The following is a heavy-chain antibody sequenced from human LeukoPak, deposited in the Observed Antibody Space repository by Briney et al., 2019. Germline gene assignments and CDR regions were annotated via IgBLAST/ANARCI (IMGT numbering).Heavy chain of an antibody. CDR1: GFTFSSYE. V-gene: IGHV3-48*03. CDR2: ISSSGSTI. Sequence: GGSLRLSCAASGFTFSSYEMNWGRQAPGKGLEWVSYISSSGSTIYYADSVKGRFTISRDNAKNSLYLQMNSLRAEDTAVYYCARDGAYSGYDWTFDYWGQGTLVTVSS. J-gene: IGHJ4*02. CDR3: ARDGAYSGYDWTFDY. D-gene: IGHD5-12*01.